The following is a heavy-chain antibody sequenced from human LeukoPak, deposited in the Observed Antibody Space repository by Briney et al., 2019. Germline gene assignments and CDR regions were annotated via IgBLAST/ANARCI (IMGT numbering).Heavy chain of an antibody. V-gene: IGHV4-4*02. CDR1: GGSISSSNW. J-gene: IGHJ4*02. Sequence: SGTLSLTCAVSGGSISSSNWWSWVRQPPGKGLEWIGEIYHSGSTNYNPSLKSRVTMSVDTSKNQFSLKLNSVTAADTAVYYCARVRWYSSGYYFDYWGQGTLVTVSS. CDR3: ARVRWYSSGYYFDY. CDR2: IYHSGST. D-gene: IGHD5-18*01.